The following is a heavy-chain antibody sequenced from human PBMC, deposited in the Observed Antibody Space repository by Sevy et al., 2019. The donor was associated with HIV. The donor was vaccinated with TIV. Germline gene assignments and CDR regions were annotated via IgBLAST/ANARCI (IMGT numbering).Heavy chain of an antibody. Sequence: EGSLRLSCAASGFAPSTYGMHWVRQAPGKELEWVAVIGYDGSNKYYADSVKGRFSISRDNSRNTLFLQMDSLRAEDMAVYYCARDPRMYGDYLLAYFDYWGQGTLVTVSS. CDR2: IGYDGSNK. V-gene: IGHV3-33*01. J-gene: IGHJ4*02. D-gene: IGHD2-8*01. CDR3: ARDPRMYGDYLLAYFDY. CDR1: GFAPSTYG.